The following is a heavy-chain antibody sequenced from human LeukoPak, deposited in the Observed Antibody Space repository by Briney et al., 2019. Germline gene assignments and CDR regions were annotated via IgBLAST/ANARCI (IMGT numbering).Heavy chain of an antibody. J-gene: IGHJ4*02. CDR2: IYSGGST. CDR3: ARGGDSSGHYYIDY. V-gene: IGHV3-53*04. CDR1: GFTVSSNC. D-gene: IGHD3-22*01. Sequence: GGSLRLSCAASGFTVSSNCMSWVRQAPGKGLEWVSVIYSGGSTYYADSVEGRFTISRHNSKNTLYLQMNSLRAEDTAVYYCARGGDSSGHYYIDYWGQGTLVTVSS.